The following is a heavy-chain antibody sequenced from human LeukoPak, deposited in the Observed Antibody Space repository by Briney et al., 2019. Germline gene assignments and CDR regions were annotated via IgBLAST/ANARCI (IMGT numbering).Heavy chain of an antibody. Sequence: GGSLRLSCAASGFTFSNYAMSWVRQAPGKGLECVSVISGNGGSTYYADSVKGRFTISRDNSKNTLYLQMNNLRAEDTAIYYCAKTSGGSYFDAFDVWGQVTMVTVSS. D-gene: IGHD1-26*01. V-gene: IGHV3-23*01. CDR2: ISGNGGST. CDR1: GFTFSNYA. J-gene: IGHJ3*01. CDR3: AKTSGGSYFDAFDV.